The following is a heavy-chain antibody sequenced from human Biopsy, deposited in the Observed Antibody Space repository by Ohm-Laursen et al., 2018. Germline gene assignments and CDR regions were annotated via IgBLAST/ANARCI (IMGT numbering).Heavy chain of an antibody. CDR1: GGSFNGYF. D-gene: IGHD6-13*01. Sequence: TLSLTCAVYGGSFNGYFWSWIRQPPGKGLEGIGDITQSGSTNYSPSLKSRFTILVDTAKQQFFLSLRSVTAVDTAVYYCARVPLPGIGAAYQGRFLYGMDVWGQGTTVSVSS. CDR3: ARVPLPGIGAAYQGRFLYGMDV. CDR2: ITQSGST. V-gene: IGHV4-34*01. J-gene: IGHJ6*02.